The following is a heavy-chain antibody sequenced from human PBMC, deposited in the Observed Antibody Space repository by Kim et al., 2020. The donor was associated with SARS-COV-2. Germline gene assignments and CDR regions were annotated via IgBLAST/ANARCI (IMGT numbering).Heavy chain of an antibody. J-gene: IGHJ4*02. Sequence: SETLSLTCAVYGGSFSGYYWSWIRQPPGKGLEWIGEINHSGSTNYNPSLKSRVTISVDTSKNQFSLKLSSVTAADTAVYYCARGRYTLDYWGQGTLVTVSS. V-gene: IGHV4-34*01. CDR2: INHSGST. CDR3: ARGRYTLDY. CDR1: GGSFSGYY. D-gene: IGHD1-20*01.